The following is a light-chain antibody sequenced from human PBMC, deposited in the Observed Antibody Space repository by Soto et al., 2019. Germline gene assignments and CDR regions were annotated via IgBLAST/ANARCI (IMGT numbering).Light chain of an antibody. Sequence: EIVMTQAPATLSVSPGERATLSCRASQSVSSNLAWYQQKPGQAPRLLIYGASTRATGIPARFSGSGSGTEFTLTISSLQSEDFAVYYCQQYNNWPPVTFGQGTKVDTK. V-gene: IGKV3-15*01. CDR2: GAS. J-gene: IGKJ1*01. CDR3: QQYNNWPPVT. CDR1: QSVSSN.